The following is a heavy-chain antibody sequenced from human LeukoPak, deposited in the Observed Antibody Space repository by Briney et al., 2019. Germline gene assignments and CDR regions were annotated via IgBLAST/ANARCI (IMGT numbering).Heavy chain of an antibody. D-gene: IGHD2-21*02. J-gene: IGHJ4*02. CDR3: ARATRNVVVTAFDY. CDR1: GFTFTTYA. V-gene: IGHV3-23*01. Sequence: GGSLRLSCAASGFTFTTYAMSWVRQAPGKGLEWVSAISGSGSSTYYADSVKGRFTISRDNSKNTLYLQMNSLRAEDTAVYYCARATRNVVVTAFDYWGQGTLVTVSS. CDR2: ISGSGSST.